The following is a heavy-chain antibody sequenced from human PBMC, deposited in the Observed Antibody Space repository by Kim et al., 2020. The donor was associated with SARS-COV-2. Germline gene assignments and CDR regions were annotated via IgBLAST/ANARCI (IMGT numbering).Heavy chain of an antibody. V-gene: IGHV4-59*08. CDR1: GGSTSSYY. Sequence: SETLSLTCTVSGGSTSSYYWSWIRQPPGKGLEWIGYIYYSGSTNYNPSLKSRVTISVDTSKNQFSLKLSSVTAADTAVYYCARHGGYSYVWGQGTLVTVSS. CDR3: ARHGGYSYV. D-gene: IGHD5-18*01. J-gene: IGHJ4*02. CDR2: IYYSGST.